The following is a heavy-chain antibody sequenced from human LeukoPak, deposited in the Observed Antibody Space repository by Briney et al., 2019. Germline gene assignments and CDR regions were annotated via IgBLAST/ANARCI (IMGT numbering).Heavy chain of an antibody. CDR3: ARTKREYYDILTPVYAFDI. J-gene: IGHJ3*02. D-gene: IGHD3-9*01. V-gene: IGHV1-2*02. Sequence: ASVKVSCKASGYTFTGYYMHWVRQAPGQGLEWMGWINPNSGGTNYAQKFQGRVTMTRDTSISTAYMELSRLRPDDTAVYYCARTKREYYDILTPVYAFDIWGQGTMVTVSS. CDR2: INPNSGGT. CDR1: GYTFTGYY.